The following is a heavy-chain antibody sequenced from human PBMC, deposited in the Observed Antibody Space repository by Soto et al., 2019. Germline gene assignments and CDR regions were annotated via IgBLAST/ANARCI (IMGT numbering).Heavy chain of an antibody. V-gene: IGHV4-59*11. D-gene: IGHD5-18*01. CDR3: ARGGYSYGHPDACGI. Sequence: ETLALPCAFSDGSINRHCWTLIRQPPGKGLEWIGYIYYSGSTSYNPSLKSRVIISGDTSKNQLSLRLSSVTTEDTAVYYCARGGYSYGHPDACGIWGQGTMVT. J-gene: IGHJ3*02. CDR2: IYYSGST. CDR1: DGSINRHC.